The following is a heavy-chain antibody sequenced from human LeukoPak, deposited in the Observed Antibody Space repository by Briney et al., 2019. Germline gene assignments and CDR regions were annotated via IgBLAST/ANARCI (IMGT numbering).Heavy chain of an antibody. Sequence: SETLSLTCTVSGGSTSSYYWRWLRQPPGKGLEWIGYIYYSGSTNYNPSLKSRVNISVDTSKNQFSLKLSSVTAADTAVYYCARLTTVPTRGYYYYYMDVWGKGTTVTVSS. CDR3: ARLTTVPTRGYYYYYMDV. CDR2: IYYSGST. J-gene: IGHJ6*03. CDR1: GGSTSSYY. D-gene: IGHD4-17*01. V-gene: IGHV4-59*01.